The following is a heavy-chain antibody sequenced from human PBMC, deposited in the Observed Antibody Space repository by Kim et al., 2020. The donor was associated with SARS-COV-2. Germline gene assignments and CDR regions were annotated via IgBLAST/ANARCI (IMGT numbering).Heavy chain of an antibody. D-gene: IGHD2-8*01. CDR3: ARLALDNSVLIGNWFDP. J-gene: IGHJ5*02. Sequence: RRVTISVDTSKNQLSLKLSSVTAADTAVYYCARLALDNSVLIGNWFDPWGQGTLVTVSS. V-gene: IGHV4-39*01.